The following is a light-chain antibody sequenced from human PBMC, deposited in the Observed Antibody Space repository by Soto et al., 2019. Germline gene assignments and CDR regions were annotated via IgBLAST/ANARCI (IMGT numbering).Light chain of an antibody. CDR3: QQYGSSPLVT. V-gene: IGKV3-20*01. J-gene: IGKJ3*01. CDR1: QSVSSY. Sequence: IVLTQSPATLSLSPGEGATLSCRASQSVSSYLTWYQQKPGQAPRLLIYDASNRATGIPARFSGSGSGTDFTLTISRLEPEDFAVYYCQQYGSSPLVTFGPGTKVDIK. CDR2: DAS.